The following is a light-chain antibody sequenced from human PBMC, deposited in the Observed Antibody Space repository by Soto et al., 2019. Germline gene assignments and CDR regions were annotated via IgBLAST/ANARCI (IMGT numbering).Light chain of an antibody. J-gene: IGKJ5*01. CDR1: QSVSSSY. V-gene: IGKV3-20*01. Sequence: EIVLTQSPGTLSLSPGERATLSCRASQSVSSSYLAWYQQKPGQAPRLLICGASSRATGIPDRFSGSGSGTDFTLTISRLEPEDFAVYYCQQYGSSPLFGQGTRPEIK. CDR3: QQYGSSPL. CDR2: GAS.